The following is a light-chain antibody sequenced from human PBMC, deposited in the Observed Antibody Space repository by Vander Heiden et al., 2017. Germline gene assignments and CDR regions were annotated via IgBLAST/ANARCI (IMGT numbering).Light chain of an antibody. J-gene: IGLJ1*01. V-gene: IGLV2-8*01. CDR2: EVG. CDR1: SSDVGGYNY. Sequence: QSALTQPPSASGSPGQSVTISCTGTSSDVGGYNYVAWYQQHPVKPPKLMIYEVGKRPAGVPDRFSGAKSGNTAALTVSGLQAEDEADYYCSSYAGSNNPYVFGTGTKVTVL. CDR3: SSYAGSNNPYV.